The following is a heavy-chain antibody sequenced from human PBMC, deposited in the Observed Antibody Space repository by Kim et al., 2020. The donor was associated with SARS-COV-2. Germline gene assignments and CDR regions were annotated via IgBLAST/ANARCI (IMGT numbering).Heavy chain of an antibody. J-gene: IGHJ2*01. Sequence: SVKGRCTISRDNAKNTLYLQMNSLRADDTAVYYCAKDFSPFGDPYWYFDLWVRCTLVTVSS. CDR3: AKDFSPFGDPYWYFDL. D-gene: IGHD4-17*01. V-gene: IGHV3-23*01.